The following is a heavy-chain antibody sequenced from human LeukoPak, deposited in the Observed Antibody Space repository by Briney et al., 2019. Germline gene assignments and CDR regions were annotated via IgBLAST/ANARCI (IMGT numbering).Heavy chain of an antibody. J-gene: IGHJ5*02. CDR1: GFTFGDYA. CDR3: TRDLLSNSGEHNWFDP. V-gene: IGHV3-49*03. D-gene: IGHD2/OR15-2a*01. Sequence: GGSLRLSCTASGFTFGDYAMYWFRQAPGKGLEWVSLIRNKAHGGTTENAASVKGTFSISRDDSKSIAYLQMNSLKTEDTGVYYCTRDLLSNSGEHNWFDPWGQGTLVTVSS. CDR2: IRNKAHGGTT.